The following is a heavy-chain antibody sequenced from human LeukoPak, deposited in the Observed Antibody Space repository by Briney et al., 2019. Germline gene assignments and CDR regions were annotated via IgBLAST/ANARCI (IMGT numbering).Heavy chain of an antibody. D-gene: IGHD2-2*01. CDR2: IYHSGNT. J-gene: IGHJ4*02. CDR1: SGSISSSNW. V-gene: IGHV4-4*02. Sequence: PSGTLSLTCAVSSGSISSSNWWSWVRQPPGKGLEWIGEIYHSGNTNYNPSLKSRVTISVDKSKSQFSLRVTSMTAADTAVYYCVTQTIGYCSSTSCYGGYFDYWGQGTLVTVSS. CDR3: VTQTIGYCSSTSCYGGYFDY.